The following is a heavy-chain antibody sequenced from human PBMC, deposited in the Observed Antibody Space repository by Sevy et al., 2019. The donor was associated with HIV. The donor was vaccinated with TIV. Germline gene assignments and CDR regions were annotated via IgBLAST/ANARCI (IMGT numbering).Heavy chain of an antibody. Sequence: GASVKVSCKVSGSTLSKLSMHWVRQAPGKGLEWMGRFDPEDGETIYSQKFQGRVTMTEDTSTDTAYMELSSLRSEETAVYHCAAAREYYEDTSGYLDYWGQGTLVTVSS. CDR1: GSTLSKLS. D-gene: IGHD3-22*01. CDR3: AAAREYYEDTSGYLDY. V-gene: IGHV1-24*01. J-gene: IGHJ4*02. CDR2: FDPEDGET.